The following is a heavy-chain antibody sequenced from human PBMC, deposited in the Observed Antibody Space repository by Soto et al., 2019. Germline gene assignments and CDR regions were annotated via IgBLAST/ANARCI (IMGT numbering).Heavy chain of an antibody. CDR1: GFTFRTFW. CDR3: AGGGGTVLFSGLLV. Sequence: HPGGSLRLSCAASGFTFRTFWMHCVRQAPGKGLVWVSRINSYGSTTTYADSVKCRFTISRDNAKSTVYLQMNSLRVEHTAVNSCAGGGGTVLFSGLLVGGPGATLDVS. D-gene: IGHD3-16*01. J-gene: IGHJ6*02. V-gene: IGHV3-74*01. CDR2: INSYGSTT.